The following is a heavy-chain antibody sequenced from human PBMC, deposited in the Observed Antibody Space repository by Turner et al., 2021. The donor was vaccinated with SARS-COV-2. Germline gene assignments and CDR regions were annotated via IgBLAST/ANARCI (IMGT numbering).Heavy chain of an antibody. Sequence: VQLVESGGGVIQPGRDLRLFCAASGFTFSSDGMYWVRPSPGNGLEWVAVIWFDGSNKYYAVSVKGRFTISRDNSKTTLYLQMNSLRADDTAVYYCSRDGGYSGYAYFDYWGQGTLVTVSS. CDR2: IWFDGSNK. CDR1: GFTFSSDG. D-gene: IGHD5-12*01. CDR3: SRDGGYSGYAYFDY. J-gene: IGHJ4*02. V-gene: IGHV3-33*01.